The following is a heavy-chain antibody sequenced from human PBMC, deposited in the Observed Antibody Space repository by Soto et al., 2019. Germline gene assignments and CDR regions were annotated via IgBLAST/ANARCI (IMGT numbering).Heavy chain of an antibody. CDR3: ASPKPPLTGTAYTGYYYYGMDV. J-gene: IGHJ6*02. V-gene: IGHV1-3*01. CDR2: INAGNGNT. D-gene: IGHD1-20*01. Sequence: GASVKVSCKASGYTFTSYAMHWVRQAPGQRLEWMGWINAGNGNTKYSQKFQGRVTITRDTSASTAYMELSSLRSEDTAVYYCASPKPPLTGTAYTGYYYYGMDVWGQGTTVTVSS. CDR1: GYTFTSYA.